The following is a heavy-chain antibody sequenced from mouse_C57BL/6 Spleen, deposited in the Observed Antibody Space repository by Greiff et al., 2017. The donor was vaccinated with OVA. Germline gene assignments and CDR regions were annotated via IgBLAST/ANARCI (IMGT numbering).Heavy chain of an antibody. Sequence: VQLQQPGAELVKPGASVKLSCKASGYTFTSYWMQWVKQRPGQGLEWIGEIDPSDSYTNYNQKFKGKATLTVDTSSSTAYMQLSSLTSEDSAVYYCARWGAYYSNYTDYWGQGTTLTVSS. CDR1: GYTFTSYW. D-gene: IGHD2-5*01. CDR2: IDPSDSYT. V-gene: IGHV1-50*01. CDR3: ARWGAYYSNYTDY. J-gene: IGHJ2*01.